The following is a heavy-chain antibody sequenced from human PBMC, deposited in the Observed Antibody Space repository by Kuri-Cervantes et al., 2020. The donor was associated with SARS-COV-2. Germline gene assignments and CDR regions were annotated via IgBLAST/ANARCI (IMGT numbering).Heavy chain of an antibody. CDR2: IRSKHYAGTP. CDR1: GFTFGDYA. V-gene: IGHV3-49*04. D-gene: IGHD3-16*02. J-gene: IGHJ4*02. Sequence: GGSLRLSCTASGFTFGDYAMTWVRQAPGKGLEWVGFIRSKHYAGTPDYAASLKGRFTISRDDSRSIVYLEMNSLKTEDTAVYYCAADLGDDYVWGSYRYDRGQGTQVTVSS. CDR3: AADLGDDYVWGSYRYD.